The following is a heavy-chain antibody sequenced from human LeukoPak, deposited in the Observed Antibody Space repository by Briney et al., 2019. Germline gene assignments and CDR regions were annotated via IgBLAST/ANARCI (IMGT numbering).Heavy chain of an antibody. CDR1: GGSIRSYY. Sequence: SETLSLTCTVSGGSIRSYYWSWIRQPPGKGLEWIGEINHSGSTNYNPSPKSRVTISVDTSKNQSSLKLSSVTAADTAVYYCARDSSSSGIDYWGQGTLVTVSS. CDR2: INHSGST. CDR3: ARDSSSSGIDY. J-gene: IGHJ4*02. D-gene: IGHD6-6*01. V-gene: IGHV4-34*01.